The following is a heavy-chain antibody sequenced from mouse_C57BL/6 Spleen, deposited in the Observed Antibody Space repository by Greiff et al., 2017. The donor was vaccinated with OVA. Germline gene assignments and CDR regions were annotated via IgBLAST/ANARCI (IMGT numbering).Heavy chain of an antibody. CDR1: GYTFTSYD. Sequence: QVQLQQSGPELVKPGASVKLSCKASGYTFTSYDITWVKQRPGQGLEWIGWIYPRDGSPKYNEKFKGKATLTVDTSSSTAYMELHSLTSEDSAVYFCARSEGYDYDDWFAYWGQGTLVTVSA. CDR3: ARSEGYDYDDWFAY. CDR2: IYPRDGSP. D-gene: IGHD2-4*01. V-gene: IGHV1-85*01. J-gene: IGHJ3*01.